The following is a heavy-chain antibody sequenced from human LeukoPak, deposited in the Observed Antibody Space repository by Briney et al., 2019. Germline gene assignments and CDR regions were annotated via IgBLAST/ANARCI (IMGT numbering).Heavy chain of an antibody. Sequence: GGSLRLSCAASGFTVSSNYMSWVRQAPGKGLEWVSVIYSGGSTYYADSVKGRFTISRDNSKNTLYLLMNSLRAEDTAVYYCARDHRYSSSLFDYWGQGTLVTVSS. CDR2: IYSGGST. J-gene: IGHJ4*02. V-gene: IGHV3-66*01. CDR3: ARDHRYSSSLFDY. D-gene: IGHD6-13*01. CDR1: GFTVSSNY.